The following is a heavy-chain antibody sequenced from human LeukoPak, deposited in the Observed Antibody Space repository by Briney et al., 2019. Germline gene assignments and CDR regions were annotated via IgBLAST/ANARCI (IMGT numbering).Heavy chain of an antibody. V-gene: IGHV1-8*01. J-gene: IGHJ4*02. CDR2: MNPNSGNT. CDR3: ARGGVEQWLDLDY. CDR1: VYTFTSYD. Sequence: EASVKVSCKASVYTFTSYDINWVRQATGQGLEWMGWMNPNSGNTGYAQKFQGRVTMTRNTSISTAYMELSSLRSEDTAVYYCARGGVEQWLDLDYWGQGTLVPVSS. D-gene: IGHD6-19*01.